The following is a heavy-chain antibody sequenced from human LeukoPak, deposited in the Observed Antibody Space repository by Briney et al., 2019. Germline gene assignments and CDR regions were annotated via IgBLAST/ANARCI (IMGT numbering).Heavy chain of an antibody. CDR3: ARIPGGYYYAMDV. J-gene: IGHJ6*02. Sequence: GGSLRLSCAASGFTFSSYAMHWVRQAPGKGLEWVAVISYDGSNKYYADSVKGRFTISRDNAKNSLYLQMNSLRDEDTAVYYCARIPGGYYYAMDVWGQGTTVTVSS. V-gene: IGHV3-30-3*01. CDR2: ISYDGSNK. CDR1: GFTFSSYA. D-gene: IGHD3-16*01.